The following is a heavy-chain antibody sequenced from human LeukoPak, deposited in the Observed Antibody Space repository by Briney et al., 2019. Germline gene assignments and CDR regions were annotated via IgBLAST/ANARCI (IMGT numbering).Heavy chain of an antibody. J-gene: IGHJ4*02. CDR3: ARVPPYYDLWSGYSPYYFDY. Sequence: TGGSLRLSCAASGFTVSSNYMSWVRQAPGKGLEWVSVIYSGGSTYYADSVKGRFTISRDNSKNTLYLQMNSLRAEDTAVYYCARVPPYYDLWSGYSPYYFDYWGQGTLVTVSS. CDR1: GFTVSSNY. V-gene: IGHV3-66*01. CDR2: IYSGGST. D-gene: IGHD3-3*01.